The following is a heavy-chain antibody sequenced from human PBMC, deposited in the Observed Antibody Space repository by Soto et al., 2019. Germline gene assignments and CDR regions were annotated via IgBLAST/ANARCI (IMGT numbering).Heavy chain of an antibody. CDR3: ARLIEPSGPYYYHYHLAV. Sequence: PSETLSLTCAVYGGSCSGYYWSWIRQPPGKGLEWIGEINHSGSTNYNPSLKSRVTISVDTSKNQFSLKLSSVTAADTAVYYCARLIEPSGPYYYHYHLAVWGQRTTVTVSS. V-gene: IGHV4-34*01. CDR2: INHSGST. D-gene: IGHD3-16*02. CDR1: GGSCSGYY. J-gene: IGHJ6*03.